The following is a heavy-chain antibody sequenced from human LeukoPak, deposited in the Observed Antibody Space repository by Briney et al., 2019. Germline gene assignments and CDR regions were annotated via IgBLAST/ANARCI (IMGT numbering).Heavy chain of an antibody. CDR1: GGSFSGYY. J-gene: IGHJ4*02. D-gene: IGHD3-3*01. V-gene: IGHV4-34*01. CDR3: ARHGRDYDFWSGYSTFDY. Sequence: SETLSLTCAVYGGSFSGYYWSWIRQPPGKGLEWIGEINHSGSTNYNPSLKSRVTISVDTSKNQFSLKLSSVTAADTAVYYCARHGRDYDFWSGYSTFDYWGQGTLVTVSS. CDR2: INHSGST.